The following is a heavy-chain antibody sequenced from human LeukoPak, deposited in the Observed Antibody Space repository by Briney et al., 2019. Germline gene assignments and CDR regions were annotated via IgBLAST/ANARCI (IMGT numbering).Heavy chain of an antibody. J-gene: IGHJ3*02. V-gene: IGHV2-70*11. D-gene: IGHD6-13*01. CDR1: GFSLSTSGMC. Sequence: SGPALVKPTQTLTLTCTFSGFSLSTSGMCVSWIRQPPGKALEWLARIDWDDDKYYSTSLKTRLTISKDTSKNQVVLTMTNMDPVDTATYYCARIRAPAAAEDAFDIWGQGTMVTVSS. CDR3: ARIRAPAAAEDAFDI. CDR2: IDWDDDK.